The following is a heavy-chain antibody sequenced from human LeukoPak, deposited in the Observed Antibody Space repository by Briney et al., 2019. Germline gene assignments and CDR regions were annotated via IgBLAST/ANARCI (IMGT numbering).Heavy chain of an antibody. Sequence: GGSLRLSCAASGFTFSDYYMNWIRQAPGKGLEWLSYISSSGSAIYYADSVKGRFTISRDNAKNSLYLQMNSLRVEDTAVYYCVRISTAAAGSDYWGQGTLVTVSS. CDR2: ISSSGSAI. CDR1: GFTFSDYY. D-gene: IGHD6-13*01. CDR3: VRISTAAAGSDY. J-gene: IGHJ4*02. V-gene: IGHV3-11*04.